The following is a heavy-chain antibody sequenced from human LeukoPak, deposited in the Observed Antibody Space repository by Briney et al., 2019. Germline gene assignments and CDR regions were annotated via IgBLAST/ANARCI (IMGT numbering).Heavy chain of an antibody. Sequence: SETLSLTCTISGGSISSSSFYWGWIRRPPGKGLEWIGSINYGGSTSYNPSLKNRVTVSLDTSKTQFSLRLSSVTAADTAVYYCARQSRSSGWYGRAYFQHWGQGTLVTVSS. V-gene: IGHV4-39*01. CDR3: ARQSRSSGWYGRAYFQH. J-gene: IGHJ1*01. CDR1: GGSISSSSFY. CDR2: INYGGST. D-gene: IGHD6-19*01.